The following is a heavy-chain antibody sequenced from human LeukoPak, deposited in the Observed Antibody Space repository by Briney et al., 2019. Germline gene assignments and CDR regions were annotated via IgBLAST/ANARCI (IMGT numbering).Heavy chain of an antibody. J-gene: IGHJ3*02. CDR3: ARHKRGYYSPFDI. V-gene: IGHV3-7*01. Sequence: GGSLRLSCAASGFTFSSYWMNWVRQAPGKGLERVANIKLDGSEEYYVDSVKGRFTISRDNAKNSLFLQMNSLRAEDTAIYYCARHKRGYYSPFDIWGQGTMVTVSS. D-gene: IGHD3-10*01. CDR1: GFTFSSYW. CDR2: IKLDGSEE.